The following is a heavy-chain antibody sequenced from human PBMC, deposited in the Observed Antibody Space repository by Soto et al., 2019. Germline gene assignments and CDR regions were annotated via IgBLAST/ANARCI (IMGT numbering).Heavy chain of an antibody. CDR1: GGTLSNYG. Sequence: QVQLVQSGAEVKKPGSSVKVSFKASGGTLSNYGISWVRQAPGQGLEWMGGIIPVFGTPNYAQKFQGRVTITADESTTTVYMEVSSLTSEDTAVYDCGRGDATKIVVTTYYGMDVWGQGTTVTVSS. D-gene: IGHD3-22*01. J-gene: IGHJ6*02. V-gene: IGHV1-69*12. CDR2: IIPVFGTP. CDR3: GRGDATKIVVTTYYGMDV.